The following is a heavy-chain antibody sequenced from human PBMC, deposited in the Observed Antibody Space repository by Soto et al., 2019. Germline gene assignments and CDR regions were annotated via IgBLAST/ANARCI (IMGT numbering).Heavy chain of an antibody. D-gene: IGHD6-6*01. CDR2: ISYDGSNK. V-gene: IGHV3-30*18. J-gene: IGHJ6*01. Sequence: PWGSLRISCVTSVFTFSIYGMHRVRQAPGKGLAWVAVISYDGSNKYYADSVKGRFTISRDNSKNTLYLQMNSLRAEDTAVYYCAKGSAARPTAHYYYYGMDVWGQGTTVTVSS. CDR1: VFTFSIYG. CDR3: AKGSAARPTAHYYYYGMDV.